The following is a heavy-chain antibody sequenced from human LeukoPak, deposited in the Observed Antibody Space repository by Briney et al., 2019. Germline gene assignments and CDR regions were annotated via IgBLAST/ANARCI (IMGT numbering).Heavy chain of an antibody. Sequence: ASVKVSCKSSGYTFTSYYLHWVRQAPGQGLEWMGIINPSGGSTRYAQKFQGRVTMTRDTSTSTVYMELSSLRSEDTALYYCARGPYGDYSSWFDPWGQGTLVTVSS. J-gene: IGHJ5*02. CDR1: GYTFTSYY. V-gene: IGHV1-46*01. CDR2: INPSGGST. CDR3: ARGPYGDYSSWFDP. D-gene: IGHD3-16*01.